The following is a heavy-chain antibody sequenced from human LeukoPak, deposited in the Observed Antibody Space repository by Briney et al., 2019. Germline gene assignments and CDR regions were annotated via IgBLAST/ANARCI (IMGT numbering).Heavy chain of an antibody. Sequence: SETLSPTCTLSGGSVSSSSYYWGWIRQPPGKGLEWIGSIYYSGSTYYNPSLKSRVTISVDTSKNQFSLKLSSVTAADTAVYYCARGDFWSGNCPYDWGQGTLVTVSS. CDR1: GGSVSSSSYY. D-gene: IGHD3-3*01. CDR2: IYYSGST. J-gene: IGHJ4*02. CDR3: ARGDFWSGNCPYD. V-gene: IGHV4-39*01.